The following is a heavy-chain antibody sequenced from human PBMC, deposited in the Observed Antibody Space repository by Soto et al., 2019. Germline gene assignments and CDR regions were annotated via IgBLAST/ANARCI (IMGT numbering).Heavy chain of an antibody. CDR2: IYHSGST. CDR3: ARGDYGDYSFDY. CDR1: GGSISSYY. D-gene: IGHD4-17*01. V-gene: IGHV4-59*12. J-gene: IGHJ4*02. Sequence: PSETLSLTCTVSGGSISSYYWSWIRQPPGKGLEWIGYIYHSGSTNYNPSLKSRVTISVDTSKNQFSLKLSSVTAADTAVYYCARGDYGDYSFDYWGQGTLVTVSS.